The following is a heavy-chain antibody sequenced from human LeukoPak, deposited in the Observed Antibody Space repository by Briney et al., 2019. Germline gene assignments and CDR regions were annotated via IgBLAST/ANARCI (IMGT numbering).Heavy chain of an antibody. J-gene: IGHJ4*02. CDR1: GYTFTSNY. CDR2: IYPRDGST. Sequence: ASVKVSYKASGYTFTSNYIHWVRQAPGQGLEWMGMIYPRDGSTSYAQKFQGRVTVTRDTSTSTVHMELSGLRSEDTAVYYCARDQEGFDYWGQGTLVTVSS. V-gene: IGHV1-46*01. CDR3: ARDQEGFDY.